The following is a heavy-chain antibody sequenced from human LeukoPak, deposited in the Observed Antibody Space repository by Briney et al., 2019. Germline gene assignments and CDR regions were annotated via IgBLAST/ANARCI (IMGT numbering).Heavy chain of an antibody. D-gene: IGHD5-12*01. V-gene: IGHV1-18*01. J-gene: IGHJ4*02. CDR2: ISGYSGNT. Sequence: ASVKLSCKASGYTFNRYGITWVRQAPGQGLEWMGWISGYSGNTNYAQKLQGRVTMTTDTSKNTAYLEMRSLRDDDTAMYYCARDYGYGVTVMISDDYWGQGTLVTVSS. CDR3: ARDYGYGVTVMISDDY. CDR1: GYTFNRYG.